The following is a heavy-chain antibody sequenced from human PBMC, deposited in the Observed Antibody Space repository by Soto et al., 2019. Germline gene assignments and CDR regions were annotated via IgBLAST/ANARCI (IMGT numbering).Heavy chain of an antibody. J-gene: IGHJ4*02. Sequence: GASVKVSCKASGYTFTSYGISWVRQAPGQGLEWMGWIIAYNGNTNYAQKLQGRVTITTDKSTSTAYMELSSLRSEDTAVYYCAIEYSSSPPYYPIGYWGQGTLVTVSS. CDR1: GYTFTSYG. V-gene: IGHV1-18*01. CDR2: IIAYNGNT. CDR3: AIEYSSSPPYYPIGY. D-gene: IGHD6-6*01.